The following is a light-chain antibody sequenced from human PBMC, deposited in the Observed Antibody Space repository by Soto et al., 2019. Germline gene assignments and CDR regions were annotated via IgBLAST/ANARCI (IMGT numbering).Light chain of an antibody. J-gene: IGKJ1*01. Sequence: DIQMTQSPSTLSASVGDRVTITCRASQTVLSWLAWYQQKPGKAPKLLIYKASTLQSRVPSRFSGSGSGTEFTLTISSLQPDDFATYYCQQYNSYWTFGQGTKVEIK. CDR2: KAS. V-gene: IGKV1-5*03. CDR3: QQYNSYWT. CDR1: QTVLSW.